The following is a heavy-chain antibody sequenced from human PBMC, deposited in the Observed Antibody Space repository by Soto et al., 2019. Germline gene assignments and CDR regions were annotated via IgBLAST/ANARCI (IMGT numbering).Heavy chain of an antibody. J-gene: IGHJ4*02. Sequence: ASVKVSCKASGYTFTSYGISWVRQAPGQGLEWMGWISAYNGNTNYAQELQGRVTMTTDTSTSTAYMELRSLRSDDTAVYYCATYTFDWSTEDYFDYWGQGTLVTVSS. D-gene: IGHD3-9*01. CDR2: ISAYNGNT. CDR3: ATYTFDWSTEDYFDY. CDR1: GYTFTSYG. V-gene: IGHV1-18*01.